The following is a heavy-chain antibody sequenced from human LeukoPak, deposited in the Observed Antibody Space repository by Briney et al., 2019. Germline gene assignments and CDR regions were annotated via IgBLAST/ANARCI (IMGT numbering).Heavy chain of an antibody. CDR2: YDPEDGET. D-gene: IGHD1-26*01. CDR1: GYTLTELS. J-gene: IGHJ4*02. Sequence: ASVKVSCKVSGYTLTELSMHWVRQAPGKGLEGMGGYDPEDGETIYAQNFQGRVTMTEDTSTDTAYMELSSLRSEDTAVYYCTTAFRSRTLDYWGQGTLVTVSS. V-gene: IGHV1-24*01. CDR3: TTAFRSRTLDY.